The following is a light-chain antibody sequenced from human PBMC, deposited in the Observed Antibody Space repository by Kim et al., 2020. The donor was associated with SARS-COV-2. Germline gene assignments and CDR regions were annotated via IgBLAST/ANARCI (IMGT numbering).Light chain of an antibody. CDR1: SSDFGDYDW. CDR2: NVY. CDR3: STYTTTTTL. J-gene: IGLJ3*02. V-gene: IGLV2-14*03. Sequence: PGPSITISCTGTSSDFGDYDWVSWYQQHPGKGPKLMIYNVYNRPSGVSNRFSGSKSGNTASLHITGLQAEDEADYYCSTYTTTTTLFGGGTQLTVL.